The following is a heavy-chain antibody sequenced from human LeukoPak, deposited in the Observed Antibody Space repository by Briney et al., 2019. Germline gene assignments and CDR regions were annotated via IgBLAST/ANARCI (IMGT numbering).Heavy chain of an antibody. J-gene: IGHJ6*03. D-gene: IGHD3-10*01. CDR3: ARDAGWNYGSGTLPSGYMDV. V-gene: IGHV3-53*01. Sequence: GGSLRLSCAASGFTFSSYEMNWVRQAPGKGLEWVSVIYSGGSTYYADSVKGRFTISRDNSKNTLYLQMNSLRAEDTAVYYCARDAGWNYGSGTLPSGYMDVWGKGTTVTVSS. CDR2: IYSGGST. CDR1: GFTFSSYE.